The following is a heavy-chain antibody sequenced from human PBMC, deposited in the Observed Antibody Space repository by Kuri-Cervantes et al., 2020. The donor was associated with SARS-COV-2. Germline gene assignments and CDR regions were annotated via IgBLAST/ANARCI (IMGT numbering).Heavy chain of an antibody. CDR3: ARDEGCSGGSCYFDY. V-gene: IGHV4-38-2*02. D-gene: IGHD2-15*01. Sequence: ESLKISCTVSGYSISSGYYWGWIRQPPGKGLEWIGSIYHSGSTYYNPSLKSRVTISVDTSKNQFSLKLSTVTAADTAVYYCARDEGCSGGSCYFDYWGQGTLVTVSS. CDR1: GYSISSGYY. J-gene: IGHJ4*02. CDR2: IYHSGST.